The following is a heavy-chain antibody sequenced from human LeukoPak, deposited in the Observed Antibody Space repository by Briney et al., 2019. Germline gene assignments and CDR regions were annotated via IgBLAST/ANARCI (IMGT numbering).Heavy chain of an antibody. Sequence: PSGSLSLSCAASGFTFSDYYMNWIRQAPGKGLEWVAYISSSGTHTYTNYAESVKGRFTISRNDPKNSLQRQMTTPRTDDTAGSYCARNPSGSGTLYLYYWGHGTLVTVSS. CDR3: ARNPSGSGTLYLYY. D-gene: IGHD3-10*01. CDR1: GFTFSDYY. V-gene: IGHV3-11*03. J-gene: IGHJ4*01. CDR2: ISSSGTHTYT.